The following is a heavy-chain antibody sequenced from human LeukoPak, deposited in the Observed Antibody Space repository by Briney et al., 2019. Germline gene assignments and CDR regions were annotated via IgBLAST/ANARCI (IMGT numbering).Heavy chain of an antibody. CDR3: ARRRVAAAGTRDY. Sequence: PSETLSPTCAVSGGSISSSNWWSWVRQPPGKGLEWIGEIYHSGSTIYNPSLRSRVTISVDNSKNQFSLKLSSVTAADTAVYYCARRRVAAAGTRDYWGQGTLVTVS. CDR1: GGSISSSNW. CDR2: IYHSGST. J-gene: IGHJ4*02. D-gene: IGHD6-13*01. V-gene: IGHV4-4*02.